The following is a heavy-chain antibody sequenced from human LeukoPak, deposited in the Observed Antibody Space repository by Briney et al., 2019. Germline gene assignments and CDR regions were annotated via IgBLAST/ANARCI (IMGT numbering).Heavy chain of an antibody. CDR1: GYSISSGYY. CDR2: VYYSGST. V-gene: IGHV4-61*01. J-gene: IGHJ4*02. CDR3: ASNTGTVFDY. Sequence: PSETLSLTCTVSGYSISSGYYWGWIRQPPGKGLEWIGYVYYSGSTEYNPSLRSRVTISLEMSKHQFSLNLTSVTAADTAVYYCASNTGTVFDYWGQGARVTVSS. D-gene: IGHD1-7*01.